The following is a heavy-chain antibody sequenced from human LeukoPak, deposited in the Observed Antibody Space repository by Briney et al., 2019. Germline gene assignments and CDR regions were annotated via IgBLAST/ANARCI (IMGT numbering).Heavy chain of an antibody. Sequence: SETLSLTCTVSGGSISSSRYYWRWIRQPPGKGLEWIGSIYYSGSTYYNPSLKSRVTISVDTSKNQFSLKLSSVTAADTAVYYCARLEDTAMVYYYFNYWGQGTLVTVSS. V-gene: IGHV4-39*01. CDR3: ARLEDTAMVYYYFNY. J-gene: IGHJ4*02. CDR1: GGSISSSRYY. D-gene: IGHD5-18*01. CDR2: IYYSGST.